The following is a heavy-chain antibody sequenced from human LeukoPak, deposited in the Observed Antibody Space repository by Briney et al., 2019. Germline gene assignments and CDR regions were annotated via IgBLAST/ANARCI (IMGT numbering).Heavy chain of an antibody. CDR3: ARGKGSGTSFDI. CDR2: ISSSFSPI. CDR1: GFTFSKYG. V-gene: IGHV3-48*02. Sequence: GRSLRLSCAASGFTFSKYGMHWVRQGPGKGLEWVSYISSSFSPIYYADSVKGRFTISRDNAKNSLYLQMNSLRDEDTAVYYCARGKGSGTSFDIWGQGTMVTVSS. D-gene: IGHD3-10*01. J-gene: IGHJ3*02.